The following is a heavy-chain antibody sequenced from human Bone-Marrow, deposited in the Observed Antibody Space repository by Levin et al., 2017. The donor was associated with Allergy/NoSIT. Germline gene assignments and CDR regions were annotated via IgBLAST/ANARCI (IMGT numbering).Heavy chain of an antibody. D-gene: IGHD6-6*01. CDR1: GGSISSSSYY. CDR3: ARVRVGAARRVSYYYYGMDV. Sequence: SETLSLTCTVSGGSISSSSYYWGWIRQPPGKGLEWIGSIYYSGSTYYNPSLKSRVTISVDTSKNQFSLKLSSVTAADTAVYYCARVRVGAARRVSYYYYGMDVWGQGTTVTVSS. V-gene: IGHV4-39*01. CDR2: IYYSGST. J-gene: IGHJ6*02.